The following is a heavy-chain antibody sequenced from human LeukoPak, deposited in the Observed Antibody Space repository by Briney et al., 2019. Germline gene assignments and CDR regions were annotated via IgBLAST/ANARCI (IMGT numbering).Heavy chain of an antibody. CDR2: IYTSGGT. CDR3: ARETCSGGSCYSDY. Sequence: PSETLSLTCTVSGGSISSYYWSWIRQPAGKGLEWIGRIYTSGGTNYNPSLKSRVTMSVDTSKNQFSLKLSSVTAADTAVYYCARETCSGGSCYSDYWGQGTLVTVSS. CDR1: GGSISSYY. V-gene: IGHV4-4*07. J-gene: IGHJ4*02. D-gene: IGHD2-15*01.